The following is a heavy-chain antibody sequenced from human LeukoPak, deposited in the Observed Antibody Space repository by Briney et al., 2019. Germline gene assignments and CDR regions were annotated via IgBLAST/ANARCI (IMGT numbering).Heavy chain of an antibody. J-gene: IGHJ4*02. CDR1: GFTFSSYN. CDR2: ISTSSSTI. CDR3: ARRGFDY. Sequence: GGSLRLSCAASGFTFSSYNMNWVRQAPGKGLEWVSYISTSSSTIYYADSVKGRFTISRDNAKNSLYLQMNSLSDEDTAVYYCARRGFDYWGEGTLVTVSS. V-gene: IGHV3-48*02.